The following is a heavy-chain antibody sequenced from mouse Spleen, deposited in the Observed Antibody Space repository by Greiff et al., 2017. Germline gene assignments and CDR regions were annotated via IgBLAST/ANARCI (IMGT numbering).Heavy chain of an antibody. CDR2: IDPETGGT. J-gene: IGHJ2*01. CDR3: TRSLRLPPFDY. CDR1: GYTFTDYE. D-gene: IGHD1-2*01. V-gene: IGHV1-15*01. Sequence: VKLMESGAELVRPGASVTLSCKASGYTFTDYEMHWGKQTPVHGLEWIGAIDPETGGTAYNQKFKGKAILTADKSSSTAYMELRSLTSEDSAVYYCTRSLRLPPFDYWGQGTTLTVSS.